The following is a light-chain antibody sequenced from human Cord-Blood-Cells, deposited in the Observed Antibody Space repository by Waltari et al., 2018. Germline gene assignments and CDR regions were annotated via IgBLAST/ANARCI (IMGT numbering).Light chain of an antibody. CDR3: QTWGTGIQV. Sequence: QLVLTQSPSASASLGASFKLTCTLSSGHSSYAIAWHQQQPEKGPRYLMKLNSDGSHSKGDGIPDRFSGSSSGAERYLTNSSLQSEDEAEYYCQTWGTGIQVFGGGTKLTVL. V-gene: IGLV4-69*01. J-gene: IGLJ3*02. CDR2: LNSDGSH. CDR1: SGHSSYA.